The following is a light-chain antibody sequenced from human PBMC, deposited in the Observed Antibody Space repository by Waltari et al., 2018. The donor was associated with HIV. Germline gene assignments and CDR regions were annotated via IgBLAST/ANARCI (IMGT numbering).Light chain of an antibody. Sequence: SYELPQPPSVAVSPGQTARITCSGDALPKQYAYWYQQKPGQAPVLVIYKDSERHSGIPERFSGSSSGTTVTLTISGVQAEDEADYYCQSADTSGTHVVFGGGTKLTVL. CDR2: KDS. J-gene: IGLJ2*01. CDR1: ALPKQY. CDR3: QSADTSGTHVV. V-gene: IGLV3-25*03.